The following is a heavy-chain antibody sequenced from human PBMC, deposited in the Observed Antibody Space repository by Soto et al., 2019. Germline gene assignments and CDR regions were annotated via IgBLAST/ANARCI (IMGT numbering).Heavy chain of an antibody. Sequence: QVQLVQSGAEVKKPGSSVKVSCKASGDSFSSYAISWLRHAPGQGLEWMGGIIPIFGTPHYAQKFQGRVTITADKSTSTAYMELSSLRSEDTAVYFCARGAYCSGRSCYVVTRYWGQGTLITVSS. J-gene: IGHJ4*02. D-gene: IGHD2-15*01. CDR2: IIPIFGTP. CDR1: GDSFSSYA. V-gene: IGHV1-69*06. CDR3: ARGAYCSGRSCYVVTRY.